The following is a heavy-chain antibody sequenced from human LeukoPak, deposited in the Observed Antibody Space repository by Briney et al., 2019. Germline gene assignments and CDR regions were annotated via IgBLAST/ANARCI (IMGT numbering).Heavy chain of an antibody. D-gene: IGHD6-19*01. CDR3: ARRSPYSSGWSSYFDY. V-gene: IGHV4-4*02. J-gene: IGHJ4*02. CDR2: IYHSGST. Sequence: SETLSLTCAVYGGSFSSSNWWSWVRQPPGKGLEWIGEIYHSGSTNYNPSLKSRVTISVDKSKNQFSLKLSSVTAADTAVYYCARRSPYSSGWSSYFDYWGQGTLVTVSS. CDR1: GGSFSSSNW.